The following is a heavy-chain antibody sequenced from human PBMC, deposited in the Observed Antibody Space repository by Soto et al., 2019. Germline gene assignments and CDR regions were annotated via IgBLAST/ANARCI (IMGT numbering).Heavy chain of an antibody. CDR3: ARENIVATITDSDYYYYYGMDV. CDR1: GYTFTGYY. Sequence: ASLKVSCKASGYTFTGYYMHWVRHAPGQGLEWMGWINPNSGGTNYAQKFQGWVTMTRDTSISTAYMELSRLRSDDTAVYYCARENIVATITDSDYYYYYGMDVWGQGTTVTVSS. CDR2: INPNSGGT. J-gene: IGHJ6*02. D-gene: IGHD5-12*01. V-gene: IGHV1-2*04.